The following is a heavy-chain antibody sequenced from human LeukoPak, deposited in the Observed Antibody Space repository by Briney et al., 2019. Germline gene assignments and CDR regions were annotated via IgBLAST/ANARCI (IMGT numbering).Heavy chain of an antibody. CDR1: GFTFSSYG. V-gene: IGHV3-33*01. Sequence: GRSLRLSCAASGFTFSSYGMHWVRQAPGKGLEWVAVIWYDGSNKYYADSVKGRFTISRDNSKNTLYLQMNSLRAEDTAVYYCARGYCSGGSCYTGAVYDAFDIWGQGTMVTVSS. CDR3: ARGYCSGGSCYTGAVYDAFDI. J-gene: IGHJ3*02. CDR2: IWYDGSNK. D-gene: IGHD2-15*01.